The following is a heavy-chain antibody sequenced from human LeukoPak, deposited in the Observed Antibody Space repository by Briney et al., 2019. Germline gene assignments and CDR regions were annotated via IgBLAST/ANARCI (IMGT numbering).Heavy chain of an antibody. CDR1: GFTFSSYA. J-gene: IGHJ1*01. Sequence: GGSLRLSCAASGFTFSSYAMSWVRQASGKGLEWVSSISGSGDRTYFADSVRGRFTISRDNSENTVFLQMNSLRAEDTAVFYCAKSLAGVAVWGQGTLATVFS. CDR3: AKSLAGVAV. V-gene: IGHV3-23*01. CDR2: ISGSGDRT. D-gene: IGHD2-21*01.